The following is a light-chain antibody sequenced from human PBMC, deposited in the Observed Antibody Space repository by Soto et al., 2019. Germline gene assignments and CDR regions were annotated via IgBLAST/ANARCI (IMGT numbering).Light chain of an antibody. CDR1: QIVGSN. V-gene: IGKV3-15*01. CDR3: QHYNNWPPWT. Sequence: EIVMTQSPATLSVSQGERATLSCRASQIVGSNLAWYQQKPGQAPRLLIYGASTRATGIPARFSGSGSGTEFTLTISSLQSEDFAIYYCQHYNNWPPWTFGQGTKVEIK. J-gene: IGKJ1*01. CDR2: GAS.